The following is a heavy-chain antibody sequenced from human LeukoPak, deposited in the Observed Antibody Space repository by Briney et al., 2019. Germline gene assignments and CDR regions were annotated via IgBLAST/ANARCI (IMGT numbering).Heavy chain of an antibody. V-gene: IGHV4-39*01. Sequence: PSETLSLTCTVSGGSISSSSYYWGWIRQPPGKGLEWIGSIYYSGSTYYNPSLKSRVTISVDTSKNQFSLKLSSVTAADTAVYYCASEERGSSWYPYYFDYWGQGTLVTVSS. J-gene: IGHJ4*02. CDR2: IYYSGST. CDR1: GGSISSSSYY. D-gene: IGHD6-13*01. CDR3: ASEERGSSWYPYYFDY.